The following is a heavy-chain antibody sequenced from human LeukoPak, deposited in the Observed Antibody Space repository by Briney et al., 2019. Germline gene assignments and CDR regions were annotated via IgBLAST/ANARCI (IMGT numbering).Heavy chain of an antibody. CDR2: IHHSGST. J-gene: IGHJ3*02. D-gene: IGHD3-3*01. CDR1: GGSIISSVTSYY. CDR3: ARRPNFWGGADI. Sequence: SETLSLTCTVSGGSIISSVTSYYWGWFRQSPGKGLEWLGSIHHSGSTYYNPSLKSQVTISVDGSKNQYFLRLTSVTAADTAVYYCARRPNFWGGADIWGQGTMVTVSS. V-gene: IGHV4-39*01.